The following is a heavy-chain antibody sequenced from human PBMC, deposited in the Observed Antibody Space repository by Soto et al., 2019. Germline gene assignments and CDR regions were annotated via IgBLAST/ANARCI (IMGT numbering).Heavy chain of an antibody. Sequence: GGSLRLSCAASGFTFRSYGMHWVRQAPGKGLEWVAVISYDGSNKYYADSVKGRFTISRDNSKNTLYLQMNSLRAEDTAVYYCAKEGQPSFDYWGQGTLVTVSS. J-gene: IGHJ4*02. CDR2: ISYDGSNK. CDR1: GFTFRSYG. CDR3: AKEGQPSFDY. V-gene: IGHV3-30*18.